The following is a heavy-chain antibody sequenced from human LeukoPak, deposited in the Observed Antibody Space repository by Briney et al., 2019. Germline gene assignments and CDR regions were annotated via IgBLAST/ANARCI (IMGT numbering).Heavy chain of an antibody. Sequence: GGSLRLSCAASGFTFSSYSMNWVRQAPGKGLEWVSYISSSSSTIYYADSVKGRFTISRDNSKNTLYLQMNSLRAEDTAVYYCAKGLRGNYDHWGQGTLVTVSS. CDR3: AKGLRGNYDH. V-gene: IGHV3-48*01. D-gene: IGHD1-26*01. J-gene: IGHJ5*02. CDR2: ISSSSSTI. CDR1: GFTFSSYS.